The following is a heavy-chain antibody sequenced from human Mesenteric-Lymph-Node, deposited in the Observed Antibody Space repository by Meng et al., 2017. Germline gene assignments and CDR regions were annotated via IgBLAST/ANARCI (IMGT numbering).Heavy chain of an antibody. D-gene: IGHD6-13*01. J-gene: IGHJ4*02. CDR2: MNPNSGNT. Sequence: ASVKVSCKASGYTFTSYGISWVRQAPGQGLEWMGWMNPNSGNTGYAQKFQGRVTMTRNTSISTAYMELSSLRCEDTAVYYCARVGPAAAGTSFDYWGQGTLVTGSS. CDR3: ARVGPAAAGTSFDY. CDR1: GYTFTSYG. V-gene: IGHV1-8*02.